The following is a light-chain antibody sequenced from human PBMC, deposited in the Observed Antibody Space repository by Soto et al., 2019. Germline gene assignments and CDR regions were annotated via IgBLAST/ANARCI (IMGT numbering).Light chain of an antibody. Sequence: DIQMTQSPSTLSASVGDRVTITCRASQSISSWLAWYQQKPGKAPKLLIYKASSLESGVPSRFSGSGSWTEFTLTISSLQPDDFATYYCQQYNSYSKYTFGQGTKLEIK. V-gene: IGKV1-5*03. J-gene: IGKJ2*01. CDR3: QQYNSYSKYT. CDR2: KAS. CDR1: QSISSW.